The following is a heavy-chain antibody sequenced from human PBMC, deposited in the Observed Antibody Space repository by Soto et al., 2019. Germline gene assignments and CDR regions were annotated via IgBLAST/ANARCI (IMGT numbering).Heavy chain of an antibody. CDR3: ASERRIGLAVARYNWFDP. CDR2: IYYSGST. Sequence: QVQLQESGPGLVKPSQTLSLTCTVSGGSISSGGYYWSWIRQHPGKGLEWIGYIYYSGSTYYNPSIKSRVTISVDTSKNQFSLKLSSVTAADTAVYYCASERRIGLAVARYNWFDPWGQGTLVTVSS. CDR1: GGSISSGGYY. J-gene: IGHJ5*02. D-gene: IGHD6-19*01. V-gene: IGHV4-31*03.